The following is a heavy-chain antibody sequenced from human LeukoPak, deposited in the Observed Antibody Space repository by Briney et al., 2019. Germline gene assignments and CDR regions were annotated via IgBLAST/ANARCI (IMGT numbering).Heavy chain of an antibody. V-gene: IGHV3-33*01. Sequence: TGGSLRLSCVVSGVSLSSHGMHWVRQAPAKGQEWLTFTWSDGRSEYYADSANGRFTVSRDNSKNTVYLQINSLRVEDTAVYYCARDRGNDYVDSRGQGTLVTVSS. CDR1: GVSLSSHG. CDR2: TWSDGRSE. J-gene: IGHJ4*02. CDR3: ARDRGNDYVDS.